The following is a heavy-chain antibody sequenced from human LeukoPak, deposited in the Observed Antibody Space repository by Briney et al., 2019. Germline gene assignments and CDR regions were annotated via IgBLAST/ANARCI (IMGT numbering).Heavy chain of an antibody. CDR3: TKERYWRDGYNTGYYYGMDV. CDR2: IKSKIDGGTT. CDR1: GFTFSSYA. V-gene: IGHV3-15*07. Sequence: GRSLRLSCAASGFTFSSYAMNWVRQAPGKGLEWVGHIKSKIDGGTTEYAAPVKGRFTISRDDSKNTLYLQINSLKTEDTAVYYCTKERYWRDGYNTGYYYGMDVWGQGTTVTVS. J-gene: IGHJ6*02. D-gene: IGHD5-24*01.